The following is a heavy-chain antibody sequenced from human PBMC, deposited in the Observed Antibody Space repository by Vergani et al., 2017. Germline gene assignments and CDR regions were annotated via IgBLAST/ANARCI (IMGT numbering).Heavy chain of an antibody. CDR1: GFTVSSNY. J-gene: IGHJ6*03. CDR3: ARVGFSGGSPYPLYYYYYYMDV. Sequence: EVQLVESGGGLIQPGGSLRLSCAASGFTVSSNYMSWVRQAPGKGLEWVSVIYSGGSTYYADSVKGRFTISRDNSKNTLYLQMNSRRAEDTAVYYCARVGFSGGSPYPLYYYYYYMDVWGKGTTVTVSS. CDR2: IYSGGST. V-gene: IGHV3-53*01. D-gene: IGHD2-15*01.